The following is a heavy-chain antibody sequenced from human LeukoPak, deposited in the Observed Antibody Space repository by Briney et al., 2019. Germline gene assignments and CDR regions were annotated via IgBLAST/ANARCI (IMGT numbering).Heavy chain of an antibody. CDR1: GFSFSSYA. CDR2: ISGSGIST. Sequence: QAGGSLRLSCAASGFSFSSYAMSWVRQAPGKGLEWVSAISGSGISTYYADSVKGRFTISRDNSKNTLYLQMNSLRAEDTAVYYCARDHQIAAAIYYFDYWGQGTLVTVSS. V-gene: IGHV3-23*01. J-gene: IGHJ4*02. D-gene: IGHD6-13*01. CDR3: ARDHQIAAAIYYFDY.